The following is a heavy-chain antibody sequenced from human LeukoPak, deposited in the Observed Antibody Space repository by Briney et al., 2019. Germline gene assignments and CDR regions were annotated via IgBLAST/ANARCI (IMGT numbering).Heavy chain of an antibody. D-gene: IGHD4-17*01. CDR1: GGTFSSYA. CDR3: ASSDYGDYRFDY. V-gene: IGHV1-69*05. J-gene: IGHJ4*02. Sequence: SVKVSCKASGGTFSSYAISWVRQAPGQGLEWMGRIIPIFGTANYTQKFQGRVTITTDESTSTAYMELSSLRSEDTAVYYCASSDYGDYRFDYWGQGTLVTVSS. CDR2: IIPIFGTA.